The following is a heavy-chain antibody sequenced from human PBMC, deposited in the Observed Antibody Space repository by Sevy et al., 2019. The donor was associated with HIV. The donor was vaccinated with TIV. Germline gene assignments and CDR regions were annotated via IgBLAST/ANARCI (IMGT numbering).Heavy chain of an antibody. CDR1: GFTFSSYD. J-gene: IGHJ3*02. CDR3: AKSMGGFDAFDI. CDR2: ISGSGVST. V-gene: IGHV3-23*01. Sequence: GGSLRLSCAASGFTFSSYDMSWVRQAPGKGLEWVSVISGSGVSTYYADSVKGRVTISRDNSKNTPYLQLNSLRAEDTAVYYCAKSMGGFDAFDIWGQGTMVTVSS. D-gene: IGHD6-25*01.